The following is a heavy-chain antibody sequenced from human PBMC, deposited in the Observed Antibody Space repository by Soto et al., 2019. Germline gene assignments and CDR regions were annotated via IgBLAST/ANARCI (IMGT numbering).Heavy chain of an antibody. CDR1: GGSISNTSYY. Sequence: QLQLQESGPGLVKPSETLSLTCTVSGGSISNTSYYWGWIRQPPGKGLEWIGSIHYSGSTYYNPSLKSRITLSVDTSKNQLSLKLSSVTAADTAIYYCAIWGWSSGYYYGMDVWGQGTTVTVSS. CDR3: AIWGWSSGYYYGMDV. CDR2: IHYSGST. V-gene: IGHV4-39*01. J-gene: IGHJ6*02. D-gene: IGHD6-19*01.